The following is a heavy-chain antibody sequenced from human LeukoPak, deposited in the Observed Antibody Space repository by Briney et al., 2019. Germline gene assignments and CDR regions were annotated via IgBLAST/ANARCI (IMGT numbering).Heavy chain of an antibody. V-gene: IGHV4-39*07. CDR1: GGSISSSSYY. Sequence: SETLSLTCTVYGGSISSSSYYWGWIRQPPGKGLEWIGSIYHSGSTYYIPSLKSRVTISVDTSKNQFSLKLSSVTAADTAVYYCARMTMVRGVKGWFDPWGQGTLVTVSS. CDR3: ARMTMVRGVKGWFDP. D-gene: IGHD3-10*01. J-gene: IGHJ5*02. CDR2: IYHSGST.